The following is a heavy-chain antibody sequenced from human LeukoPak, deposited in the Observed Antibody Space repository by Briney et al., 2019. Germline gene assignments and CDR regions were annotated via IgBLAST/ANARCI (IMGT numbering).Heavy chain of an antibody. J-gene: IGHJ5*02. Sequence: SETLSLTCTVSGGSISSYYWSWLRQPAGKGLEWFGRIYTSGSTNYNPSLKSRVTMSVETSKNQFSLKLSSVTAADTAVYYCARDVGYCSSTSCWGDWFDPWGQGTLVTVSS. CDR3: ARDVGYCSSTSCWGDWFDP. V-gene: IGHV4-4*07. D-gene: IGHD2-2*01. CDR1: GGSISSYY. CDR2: IYTSGST.